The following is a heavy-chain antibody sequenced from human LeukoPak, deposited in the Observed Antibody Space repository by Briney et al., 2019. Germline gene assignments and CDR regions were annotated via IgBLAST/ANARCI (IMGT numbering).Heavy chain of an antibody. CDR1: GGSISSGSYY. D-gene: IGHD3-16*02. CDR2: IYTSGST. CDR3: PRGGDYDHVWGSYRQHAHYYYYYYMDV. J-gene: IGHJ6*03. V-gene: IGHV4-61*09. Sequence: KTSETLSLTCTVSGGSISSGSYYWSWIRQPAGKGLEWIGHIYTSGSTNYNPSLKSRVTISVDTSKNQFSLKLSSVTAAHTAVYYCPRGGDYDHVWGSYRQHAHYYYYYYMDVWGKGTTVTVSS.